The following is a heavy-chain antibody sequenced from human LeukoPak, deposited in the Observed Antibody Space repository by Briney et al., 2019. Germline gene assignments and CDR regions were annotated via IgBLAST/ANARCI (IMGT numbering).Heavy chain of an antibody. CDR1: GSIFNSYT. J-gene: IGHJ6*02. Sequence: GGSLRLSCAASGSIFNSYTMNWVRQAPGKGLEWVSAIRSSSSSIYYADSVKGRITISRDNAKNSVYLQMNSLRAEDTAVYYCTRDGQYYGMDVWGQGTTVTVSS. V-gene: IGHV3-21*01. CDR2: IRSSSSSI. CDR3: TRDGQYYGMDV.